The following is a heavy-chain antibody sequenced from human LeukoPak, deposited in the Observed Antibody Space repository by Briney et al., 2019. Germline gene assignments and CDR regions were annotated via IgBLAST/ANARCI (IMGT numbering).Heavy chain of an antibody. J-gene: IGHJ4*02. V-gene: IGHV3-30-3*01. D-gene: IGHD5-24*01. CDR2: ISYDGSKN. Sequence: GGSLRLSCAASGFTFSDYVMHWVRQAPGKGLGWVAVISYDGSKNYYADSVKGRFTISRDNSKNTLYLQLNTLRAEDTAVYYCAKGKDGFNYEDYWGQGTPVTVSS. CDR1: GFTFSDYV. CDR3: AKGKDGFNYEDY.